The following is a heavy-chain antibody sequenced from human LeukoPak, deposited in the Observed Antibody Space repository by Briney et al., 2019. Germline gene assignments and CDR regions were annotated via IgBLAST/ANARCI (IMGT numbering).Heavy chain of an antibody. CDR1: EFTFSSYA. V-gene: IGHV3-23*01. J-gene: IGHJ5*02. Sequence: GGSLRLSCAASEFTFSSYAMSWVRQAPGKGLEWVSSISGGGGSIYYADSVKGRFTISRDNSKNTLYLQMNSLRAEDTAVYYCAKKCTSSSLSWLDPWGQGTLVTVSS. D-gene: IGHD6-6*01. CDR3: AKKCTSSSLSWLDP. CDR2: ISGGGGSI.